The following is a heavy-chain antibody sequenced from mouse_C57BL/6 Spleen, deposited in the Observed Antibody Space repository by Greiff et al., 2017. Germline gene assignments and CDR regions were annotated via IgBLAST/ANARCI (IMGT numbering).Heavy chain of an antibody. CDR2: INPGSGGT. CDR3: ARSEGLRAMDY. D-gene: IGHD2-4*01. J-gene: IGHJ4*01. V-gene: IGHV1-54*01. Sequence: QVQLKESGAELVRPGTSVKVSCKASGYAFTNYLIEWVKQRPGQGLEWIGVINPGSGGTNYNEKFKGKATLTADKSSSTAYMQLSSLTSEDSAVYFCARSEGLRAMDYWGQGTSVTVSS. CDR1: GYAFTNYL.